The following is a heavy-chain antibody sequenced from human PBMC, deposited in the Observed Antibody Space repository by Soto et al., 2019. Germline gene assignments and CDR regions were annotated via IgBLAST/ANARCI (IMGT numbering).Heavy chain of an antibody. D-gene: IGHD3-22*01. CDR3: ARHGRDYYDSSGSLAFDY. CDR2: IYYSGST. CDR1: GGSISSSSYY. V-gene: IGHV4-39*01. J-gene: IGHJ4*02. Sequence: SETLSLTCTVSGGSISSSSYYWGCIRQPPGKGLEWIGSIYYSGSTYYNPSLKSRVTISVDTSKNQFSLELSSVTAADTAVYYCARHGRDYYDSSGSLAFDYWGQGTLVTVSS.